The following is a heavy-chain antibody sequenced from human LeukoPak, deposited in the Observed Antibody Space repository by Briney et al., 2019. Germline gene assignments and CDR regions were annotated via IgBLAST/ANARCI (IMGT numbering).Heavy chain of an antibody. D-gene: IGHD2-8*01. CDR1: GYTFTSYY. Sequence: GASVKVSCKASGYTFTSYYMHWVRQAPGQGLEWMGIINPSGGSTSYAQKFQGRVTITADKSTSTAYMELSSLRSEDTAVYYCARLEVGYCTNGLCYTDYWGQGTLVTVSS. J-gene: IGHJ4*02. CDR3: ARLEVGYCTNGLCYTDY. V-gene: IGHV1-46*01. CDR2: INPSGGST.